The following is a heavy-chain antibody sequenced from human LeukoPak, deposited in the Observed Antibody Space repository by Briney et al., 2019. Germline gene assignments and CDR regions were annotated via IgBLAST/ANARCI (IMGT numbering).Heavy chain of an antibody. D-gene: IGHD6-13*01. Sequence: GGSLRLSCAASGFTFSSYAMGWVRQAPGKGLEWVSAISGSGGSTYYADSVRGRFTIPRDNSKNTLYLQMNSLRAEDTAVYYCARTLYISAAPGGFDYWGQGTLVTVSS. CDR1: GFTFSSYA. CDR2: ISGSGGST. J-gene: IGHJ4*02. CDR3: ARTLYISAAPGGFDY. V-gene: IGHV3-23*01.